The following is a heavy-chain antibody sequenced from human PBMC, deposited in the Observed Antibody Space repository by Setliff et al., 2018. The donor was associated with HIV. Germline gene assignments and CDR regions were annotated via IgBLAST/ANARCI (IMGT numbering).Heavy chain of an antibody. CDR2: IWFDESKK. J-gene: IGHJ4*02. V-gene: IGHV3-33*06. D-gene: IGHD2-15*01. CDR1: GFTFSDFG. CDR3: AKGDARGGYHYFAY. Sequence: LRLSCAASGFTFSDFGMHWVRQAPGRGLEWVAVIWFDESKKYYIDSVEGRFTISRDNAKNTLYLQMNSLRAEDTAVYYCAKGDARGGYHYFAYWGQGTLVTVSS.